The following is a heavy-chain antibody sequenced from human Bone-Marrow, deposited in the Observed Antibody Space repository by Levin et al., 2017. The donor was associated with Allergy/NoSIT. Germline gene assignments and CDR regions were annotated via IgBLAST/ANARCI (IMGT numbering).Heavy chain of an antibody. V-gene: IGHV3-11*05. CDR3: ATDRIAVGAPYFFGN. J-gene: IGHJ4*02. Sequence: GGSLRLSCAASGFDFSDNYMSWIRQAPGKGLEWVACISRTSHYTDYADSVKGRFTISRDNGQNSLFLQMNSLRAEDTAIYFCATDRIAVGAPYFFGNWGQGTLVTVSS. D-gene: IGHD6-19*01. CDR2: ISRTSHYT. CDR1: GFDFSDNY.